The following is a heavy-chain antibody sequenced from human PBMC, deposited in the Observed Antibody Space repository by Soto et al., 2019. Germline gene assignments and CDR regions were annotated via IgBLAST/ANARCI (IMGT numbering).Heavy chain of an antibody. V-gene: IGHV3-49*03. CDR2: IRSKAYGGTT. Sequence: LRLSCTASGFTFGDYAMSWFRQAPGKGLEWVGFIRSKAYGGTTEYAASVKGRFTISRDDSKSIAYLQMNSLKTEDTAVYYCTRDLWYYYDSSGYYLDYWGQGTLVTVSS. D-gene: IGHD3-22*01. CDR1: GFTFGDYA. J-gene: IGHJ4*02. CDR3: TRDLWYYYDSSGYYLDY.